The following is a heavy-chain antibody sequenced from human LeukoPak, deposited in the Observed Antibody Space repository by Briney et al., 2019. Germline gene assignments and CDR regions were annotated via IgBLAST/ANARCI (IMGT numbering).Heavy chain of an antibody. J-gene: IGHJ4*02. V-gene: IGHV4-31*03. CDR1: GDSISSGGYY. Sequence: SETLSLTCTVSGDSISSGGYYWSWIRQHPGKGLEWIGYIYYSGSTYYNPSLKSRVTISVDTSKNQFSLKLSSVTAADTAVYYCARDWGGGGSFDYWGQGTLVTVSS. CDR3: ARDWGGGGSFDY. CDR2: IYYSGST. D-gene: IGHD3-10*01.